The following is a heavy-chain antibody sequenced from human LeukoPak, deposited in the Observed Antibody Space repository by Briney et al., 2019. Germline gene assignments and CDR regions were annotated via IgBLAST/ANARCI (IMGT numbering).Heavy chain of an antibody. CDR1: GFSFSTYG. V-gene: IGHV3-33*06. CDR2: IWYDGSNK. CDR3: AKDFGRFDY. Sequence: GGSLRLSCAASGFSFSTYGMHWVRQAPGKGLEWVALIWYDGSNKYYTDSVKGRFTISRDNSKNTLYLQMNSLRAEDTAVYYCAKDFGRFDYWGQGTLVTVSS. J-gene: IGHJ4*02. D-gene: IGHD1-14*01.